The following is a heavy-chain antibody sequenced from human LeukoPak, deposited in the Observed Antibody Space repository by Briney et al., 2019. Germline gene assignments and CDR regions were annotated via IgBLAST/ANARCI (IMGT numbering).Heavy chain of an antibody. D-gene: IGHD6-19*01. J-gene: IGHJ4*02. CDR1: GFTFSSYS. CDR2: ISSSSSYI. CDR3: ARDKRAVAGNLLIDY. V-gene: IGHV3-21*01. Sequence: GGSLRLSRAASGFTFSSYSMNWVRQAPGKGLKWVSSISSSSSYIYYADSVKGRFTISRDNAKNSLYLQMNSLRAEDTAVYYCARDKRAVAGNLLIDYWGQGTLVTVSS.